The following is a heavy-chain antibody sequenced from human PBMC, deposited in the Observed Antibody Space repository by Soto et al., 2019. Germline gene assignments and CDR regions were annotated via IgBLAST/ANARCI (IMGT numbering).Heavy chain of an antibody. J-gene: IGHJ5*02. D-gene: IGHD2-15*01. CDR1: GGSISSYY. Sequence: QVQLQESGPGLVKPSETLSLTCTVSGGSISSYYWSWIRQPPGKGLEWIGYIYYSGSTNYNPSLKSRVTITVDTSKNQFSLKLSSVTAADTAVYYCARQAGYCSGGSCYYNWFDPWGQGTLVTVSS. V-gene: IGHV4-59*01. CDR3: ARQAGYCSGGSCYYNWFDP. CDR2: IYYSGST.